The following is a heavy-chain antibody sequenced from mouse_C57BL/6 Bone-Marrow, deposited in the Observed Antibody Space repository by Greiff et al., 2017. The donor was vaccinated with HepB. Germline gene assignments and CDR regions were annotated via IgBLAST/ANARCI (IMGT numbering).Heavy chain of an antibody. V-gene: IGHV1-55*01. CDR2: IYPGSGST. J-gene: IGHJ3*01. CDR1: GYTFTSYW. CDR3: AIHYCGSSLFAY. D-gene: IGHD1-1*01. Sequence: QVQLQQPGAELVKPGASVKMSCKASGYTFTSYWITWVKQRPGQGLEWIGDIYPGSGSTNYNEKFKSKATLTVDTSSSTAYMQLSSLTSEDSAVYYCAIHYCGSSLFAYWGQGTLVTVSA.